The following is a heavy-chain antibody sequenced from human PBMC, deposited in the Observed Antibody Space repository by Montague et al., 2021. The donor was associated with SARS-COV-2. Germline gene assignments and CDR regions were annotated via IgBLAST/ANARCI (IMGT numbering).Heavy chain of an antibody. J-gene: IGHJ3*02. D-gene: IGHD3-22*01. CDR1: GDSISSYY. CDR3: ARQYYDSSGEDAFDI. Sequence: SETLSLTCSVSGDSISSYYWNWIRQPPGKGLEWIGYIYNSGTTNYNPSVKSRVTISVDTSKNQFSLKLSSVTAADTAVYYCARQYYDSSGEDAFDIWGQGTMVTVSS. V-gene: IGHV4-59*08. CDR2: IYNSGTT.